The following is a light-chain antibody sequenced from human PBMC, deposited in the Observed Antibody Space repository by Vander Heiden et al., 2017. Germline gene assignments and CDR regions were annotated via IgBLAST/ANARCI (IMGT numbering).Light chain of an antibody. CDR1: RLGDKY. J-gene: IGLJ2*01. CDR3: QAWNSSHLV. Sequence: SYELTQPPSVSVSAGQTASITCSGDRLGDKYSCRYHPKPAQSLVLYIDQDSKRPAAIPDRVSGSNSATTVTLTISGTQAMDESDYYSQAWNSSHLVFGGGTKLTVL. CDR2: QDS. V-gene: IGLV3-1*01.